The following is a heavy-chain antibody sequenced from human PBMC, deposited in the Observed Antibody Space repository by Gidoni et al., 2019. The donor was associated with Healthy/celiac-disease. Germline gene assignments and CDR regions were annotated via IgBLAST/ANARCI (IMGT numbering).Heavy chain of an antibody. V-gene: IGHV3-73*02. D-gene: IGHD3-22*01. Sequence: EVQLVESGGGLVQPGGSLKLSCAASGFPFSGSAMHWVRQASGKGLEWVGRIRSKANSYATAYAASVKGRFTISRDDSKNTAYLQMNSLKTEDTAVYYCTRHVDYYDSSGYYDYWGQGTLVTVSS. CDR1: GFPFSGSA. J-gene: IGHJ4*02. CDR2: IRSKANSYAT. CDR3: TRHVDYYDSSGYYDY.